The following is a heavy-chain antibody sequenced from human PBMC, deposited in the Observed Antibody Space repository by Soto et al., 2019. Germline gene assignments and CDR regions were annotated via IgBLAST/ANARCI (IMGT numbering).Heavy chain of an antibody. CDR1: GDSVSSNTAS. V-gene: IGHV6-1*01. D-gene: IGHD5-12*01. Sequence: SPTLSLTCAISGDSVSSNTASWNWIRQSPSRVLEWLGSTYFRYKWYNDYAVSVTRRLIINPDTSNNQFSLQLNSVTPEDTAVYFCAKGDNLGPKTGYAFDPWGQGIMVTVSS. J-gene: IGHJ5*02. CDR2: TYFRYKWYN. CDR3: AKGDNLGPKTGYAFDP.